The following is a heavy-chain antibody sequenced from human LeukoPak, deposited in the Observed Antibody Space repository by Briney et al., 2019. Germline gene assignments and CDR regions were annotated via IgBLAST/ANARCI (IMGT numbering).Heavy chain of an antibody. CDR2: IYYSGST. CDR3: ARSATVTTNPFDY. V-gene: IGHV4-61*01. CDR1: GGSVSSGSYY. Sequence: SETLPLTCTVSGGSVSSGSYYWSWIRQPPGTGLEWIGYIYYSGSTNYNPSLKSRVTISVDTSKNQFSLKLSSVTAADTAVYYCARSATVTTNPFDYWGQGALVTVSS. J-gene: IGHJ4*02. D-gene: IGHD4-17*01.